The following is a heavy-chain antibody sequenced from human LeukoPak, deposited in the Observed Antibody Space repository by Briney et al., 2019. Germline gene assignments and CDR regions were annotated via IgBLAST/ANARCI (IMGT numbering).Heavy chain of an antibody. D-gene: IGHD1-26*01. Sequence: PGGSLRLSCAASGFTFSSYAMNWVRQAPGKGLEWVSYISSSGSTIYYADSVKGRFTISRDNAKNSLYLQMNSLRAEDTAVYYCAREGRWELLMDWGQGTLVTVSS. CDR2: ISSSGSTI. CDR3: AREGRWELLMD. V-gene: IGHV3-48*03. CDR1: GFTFSSYA. J-gene: IGHJ4*02.